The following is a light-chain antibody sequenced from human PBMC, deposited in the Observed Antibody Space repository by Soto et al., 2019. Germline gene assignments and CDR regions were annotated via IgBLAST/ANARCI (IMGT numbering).Light chain of an antibody. CDR3: CSYAGSRTYYV. V-gene: IGLV2-23*02. Sequence: QSVLTQPASVSGSPGQSITISCTGTSSDIGSYNLVSWYQQHPGEAPKLMIYEVSEWPSGVSSRFSASKSGNTASLTISGLQAEDEAEYYCCSYAGSRTYYVFGTGTKLTVL. J-gene: IGLJ1*01. CDR1: SSDIGSYNL. CDR2: EVS.